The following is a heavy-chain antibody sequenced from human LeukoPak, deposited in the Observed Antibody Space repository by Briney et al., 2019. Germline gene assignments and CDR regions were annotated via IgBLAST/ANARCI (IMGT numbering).Heavy chain of an antibody. Sequence: ASVKVSCKASGYIFTSYFMHWVRQAPGQGLEWMGLINPSGGSTSYAQKFQGRVTMTRDMSTSTVYMELSSLRSEDTAVYYCARSVDIVASIDYWGQGTLVTVSS. CDR2: INPSGGST. J-gene: IGHJ4*02. V-gene: IGHV1-46*01. CDR3: ARSVDIVASIDY. CDR1: GYIFTSYF. D-gene: IGHD5-12*01.